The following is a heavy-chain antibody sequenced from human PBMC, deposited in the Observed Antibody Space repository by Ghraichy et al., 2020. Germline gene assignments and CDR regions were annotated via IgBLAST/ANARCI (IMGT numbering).Heavy chain of an antibody. CDR1: GGSISSSSYY. CDR2: IYYSGST. J-gene: IGHJ6*03. CDR3: ARGSSYDYIWGSYRYPYYYMDV. Sequence: SETLSLTCTVSGGSISSSSYYWGWIRQPPGKGLEWIGSIYYSGSTYYNPSLKSRVTISVDTSKNQFSLKLSSVTAADTAVYYCARGSSYDYIWGSYRYPYYYMDVWGKGTTVTVSS. V-gene: IGHV4-39*01. D-gene: IGHD3-16*02.